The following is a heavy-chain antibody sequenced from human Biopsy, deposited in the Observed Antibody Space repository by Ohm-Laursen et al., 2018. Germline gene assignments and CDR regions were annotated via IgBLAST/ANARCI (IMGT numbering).Heavy chain of an antibody. D-gene: IGHD2-2*02. V-gene: IGHV3-23*01. CDR3: AKGGYCTTSSCYMDLDY. CDR1: GFTFSDYP. J-gene: IGHJ4*02. Sequence: SLRLSCAASGFTFSDYPMNWVRQAPGKGLEWVSTISGSGGNTYYADSVRGRFTVSRDGSKSTLYLQMSSLSAEDPAFYYCAKGGYCTTSSCYMDLDYWGQGTLVTVSS. CDR2: ISGSGGNT.